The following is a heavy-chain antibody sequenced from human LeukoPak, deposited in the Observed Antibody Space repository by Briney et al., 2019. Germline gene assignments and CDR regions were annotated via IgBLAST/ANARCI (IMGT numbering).Heavy chain of an antibody. CDR1: GFTFSSYG. CDR2: ISYDGSNK. V-gene: IGHV3-30*18. Sequence: GGSLRLSCAASGFTFSSYGMHWVRQPPGKGLGWVAVISYDGSNKYYADSVKGRFTISRDNSKNTLYLQMNSLRAEDAAVYYCAKDLGSRTDYYDSSGYPHYGMDVWGQGTTVTVSS. J-gene: IGHJ6*02. D-gene: IGHD3-22*01. CDR3: AKDLGSRTDYYDSSGYPHYGMDV.